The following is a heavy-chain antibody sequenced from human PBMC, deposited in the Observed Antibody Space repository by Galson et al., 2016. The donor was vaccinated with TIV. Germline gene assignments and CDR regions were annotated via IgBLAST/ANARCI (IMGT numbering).Heavy chain of an antibody. Sequence: SLRLSCAASGFTFRAYSMNWVRQAPGKGLEWVASITGVSSYTYYAASVKGRFSISRENADNSLFLEMNSLKVEDTAVYFCARDSPRLCSTTSCFPHYWGQGILVTVSS. CDR3: ARDSPRLCSTTSCFPHY. CDR2: ITGVSSYT. J-gene: IGHJ4*02. CDR1: GFTFRAYS. V-gene: IGHV3-21*01. D-gene: IGHD2-15*01.